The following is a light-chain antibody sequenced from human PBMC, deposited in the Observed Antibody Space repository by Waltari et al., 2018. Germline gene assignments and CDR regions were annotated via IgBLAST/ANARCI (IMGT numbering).Light chain of an antibody. V-gene: IGKV1-17*01. J-gene: IGKJ2*01. Sequence: IQMTQSPSSLSASVGDRVTFTCRASQGGRFLGWFQQKPGRAPKRLIYATSTLQIGVPSRFSGSGSGTEFTLTISSLQPEDVATYYCLQHSSYPYTFGQGTRLEIK. CDR2: ATS. CDR1: QGGRF. CDR3: LQHSSYPYT.